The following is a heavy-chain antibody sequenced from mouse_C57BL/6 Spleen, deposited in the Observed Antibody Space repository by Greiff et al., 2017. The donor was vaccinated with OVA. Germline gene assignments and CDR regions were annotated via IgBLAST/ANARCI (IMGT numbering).Heavy chain of an antibody. CDR3: ARESYDGYSSWFAY. J-gene: IGHJ3*01. Sequence: ESGPGLVKPSQSLSLTCSVTGYSITSGYYWHWIRQFPGNKLEWMGYISYDGSNNYNPSLKTRISNTRDTSKNQFFLKLNSVTTEDTATYYCARESYDGYSSWFAYWGQGTLVTVSA. CDR1: GYSITSGYY. V-gene: IGHV3-6*01. CDR2: ISYDGSN. D-gene: IGHD2-3*01.